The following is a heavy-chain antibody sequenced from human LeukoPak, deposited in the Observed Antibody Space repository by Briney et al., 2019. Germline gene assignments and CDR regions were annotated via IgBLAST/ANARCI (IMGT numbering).Heavy chain of an antibody. Sequence: PGRSLRLSCAASGFTFSSYGMHWVRQAPGKGLEWVAVISYDGSNKYYADSVKGRFTISRDNSKNTLYLQMNSLRAEDTAVYYCAKSPTPRHYYYGMDDWGQGTLVTVSS. J-gene: IGHJ6*02. CDR3: AKSPTPRHYYYGMDD. CDR2: ISYDGSNK. D-gene: IGHD4-11*01. V-gene: IGHV3-30*18. CDR1: GFTFSSYG.